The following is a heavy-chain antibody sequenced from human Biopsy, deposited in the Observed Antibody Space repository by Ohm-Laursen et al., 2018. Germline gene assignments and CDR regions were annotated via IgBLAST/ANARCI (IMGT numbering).Heavy chain of an antibody. CDR2: IKQDGSED. J-gene: IGHJ6*02. Sequence: SLRPSCTASGFTFSSSCMTWVRQAPGKGLEWVAMIKQDGSEDYYVDSVKGRFTISRDNAQKSLDLQLNSLRAEDTAVYYCVRGRSMDVWGQGTTVTVSS. CDR3: VRGRSMDV. V-gene: IGHV3-7*01. CDR1: GFTFSSSC.